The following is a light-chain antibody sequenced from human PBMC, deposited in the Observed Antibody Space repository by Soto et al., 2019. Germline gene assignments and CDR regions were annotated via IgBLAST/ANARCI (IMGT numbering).Light chain of an antibody. CDR3: RSFITSTSYV. CDR2: DVS. CDR1: SSDVGNYNY. Sequence: QSVLTQPASVSGSPGQSITISCTGTSSDVGNYNYVSWYQQYPGKAPKLLISDVSYRPSGVSNRFSGSKSGNTASLTISGLQAEDEADYYCRSFITSTSYVFGTGTRSPS. V-gene: IGLV2-14*03. J-gene: IGLJ1*01.